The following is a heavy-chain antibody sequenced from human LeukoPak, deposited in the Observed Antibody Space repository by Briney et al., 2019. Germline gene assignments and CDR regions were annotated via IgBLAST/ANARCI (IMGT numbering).Heavy chain of an antibody. CDR1: GVSFSGYY. J-gene: IGHJ4*02. Sequence: PSEALSLTCAVYGVSFSGYYWSWIRQPPGKGLEWIGEINHSGSTNYNPSLKSRVTISVDTSKKQFSLKLSSVTAADTAVYYCVTYYFDSSGPKKNYWGQGTLVTVSS. CDR3: VTYYFDSSGPKKNY. D-gene: IGHD3-22*01. V-gene: IGHV4-34*01. CDR2: INHSGST.